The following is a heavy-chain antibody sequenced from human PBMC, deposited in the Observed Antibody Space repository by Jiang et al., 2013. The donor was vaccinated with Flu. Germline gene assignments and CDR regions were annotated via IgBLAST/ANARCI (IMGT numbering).Heavy chain of an antibody. J-gene: IGHJ4*02. V-gene: IGHV1-18*01. CDR3: ARARYHDTSPY. Sequence: QGLEWMGWISAYNGNTNYAQNLQGRVTMTTDTSTSTAYMELRSLRSDDTAVYYCARARYHDTSPYWGQGTLVTVSS. CDR2: ISAYNGNT. D-gene: IGHD3-22*01.